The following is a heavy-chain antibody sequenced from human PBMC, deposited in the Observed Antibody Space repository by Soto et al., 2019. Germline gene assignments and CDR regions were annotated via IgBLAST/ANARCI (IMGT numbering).Heavy chain of an antibody. CDR1: GLTFSSYE. Sequence: VGSLRLSFAASGLTFSSYEMNWVRQAPGKGLEWVSYISSSGSTIYYADSVKGRFTISRDNAKNSLYLQMNSLRAEDTAVYYCARLGSRNYDFWSGYYQTDYYYYGMDVWGQGTTVTVS. CDR3: ARLGSRNYDFWSGYYQTDYYYYGMDV. V-gene: IGHV3-48*03. D-gene: IGHD3-3*01. CDR2: ISSSGSTI. J-gene: IGHJ6*02.